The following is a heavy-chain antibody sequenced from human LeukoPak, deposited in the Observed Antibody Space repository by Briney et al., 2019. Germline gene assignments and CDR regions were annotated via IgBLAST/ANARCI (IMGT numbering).Heavy chain of an antibody. Sequence: GGSLRLSCAASGFTFSSYWMHWVRQAPGKGLVWVSRINTDGSSTSYADSVKGRFTISRDNAKNTLYLQMNSLRAEDTAVYYCARAHPYYYNWNKRDYYYYMDVWGKGTTVTVSS. CDR3: ARAHPYYYNWNKRDYYYYMDV. CDR2: INTDGSST. CDR1: GFTFSSYW. D-gene: IGHD1/OR15-1a*01. J-gene: IGHJ6*03. V-gene: IGHV3-74*01.